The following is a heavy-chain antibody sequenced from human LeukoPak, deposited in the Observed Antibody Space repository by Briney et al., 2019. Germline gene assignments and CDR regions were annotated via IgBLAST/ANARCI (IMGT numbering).Heavy chain of an antibody. CDR3: AKDGGKGSDAFDI. Sequence: GTSLRLSCAASGFTFSNYGMHWVRQAPGKGLEWVAVISYDGSNKYYADSVKGRFTISRDNSKNTLYLQMNSLRPEDTAVYYCAKDGGKGSDAFDIWGQGTMVTVSS. CDR1: GFTFSNYG. V-gene: IGHV3-30*18. CDR2: ISYDGSNK. D-gene: IGHD1-26*01. J-gene: IGHJ3*02.